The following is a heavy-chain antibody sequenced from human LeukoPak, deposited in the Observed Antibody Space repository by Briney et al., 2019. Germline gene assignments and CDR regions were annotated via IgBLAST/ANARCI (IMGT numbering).Heavy chain of an antibody. Sequence: GGSLRLSCAASGFTFSTYAMSWVRQTPGKGLEWVSVIHSGGDTYYADSVKGRFTISRDNSENTVYLQMSSLRAEDTAVYYCARRDYGKGVYDHWGQGTLVTVSS. D-gene: IGHD4/OR15-4a*01. CDR3: ARRDYGKGVYDH. V-gene: IGHV3-66*01. CDR2: IHSGGDT. J-gene: IGHJ4*02. CDR1: GFTFSTYA.